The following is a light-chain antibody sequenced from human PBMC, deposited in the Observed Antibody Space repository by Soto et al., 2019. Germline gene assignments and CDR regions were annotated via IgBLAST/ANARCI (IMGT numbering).Light chain of an antibody. V-gene: IGLV2-23*01. CDR2: EGS. J-gene: IGLJ3*02. CDR1: SSDVGSFNH. Sequence: QSVLTQPASVSGSPGQSITISCTGTSSDVGSFNHVSWYQQHPGKAPKLMIFEGSVRPSGLSNRFSGSKSGNTASLTISGLQAEDEADYYCCSYAGPRNWVFGGGTKVTVL. CDR3: CSYAGPRNWV.